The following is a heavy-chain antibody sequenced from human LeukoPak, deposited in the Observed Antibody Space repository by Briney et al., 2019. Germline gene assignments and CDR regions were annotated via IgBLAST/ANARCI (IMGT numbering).Heavy chain of an antibody. J-gene: IGHJ6*02. Sequence: GGSLRLSCAASGFAFSSYGMHWVRQAPGKGLEWVAVISHDGSNKYYADSVKGRFTISRDNSKNTLYLQMNSLRSDDTAVYYCARDPSIAAAGTYYYYGMDVWGQGTTVTVSS. CDR2: ISHDGSNK. V-gene: IGHV3-30*03. CDR3: ARDPSIAAAGTYYYYGMDV. CDR1: GFAFSSYG. D-gene: IGHD6-13*01.